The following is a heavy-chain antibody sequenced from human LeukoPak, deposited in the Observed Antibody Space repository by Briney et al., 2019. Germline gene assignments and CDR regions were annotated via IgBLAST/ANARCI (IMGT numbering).Heavy chain of an antibody. CDR2: IYHSGST. D-gene: IGHD6-6*01. J-gene: IGHJ4*02. V-gene: IGHV4-38-2*02. CDR3: ATLGYSSSSSDY. Sequence: KASETLSLTCTVSGYSISSGYYWGWIRQPPGKGLEWIGSIYHSGSTYYNPSLKSRVTISVDTSKNQFSLKLSSVTAADTAVYYCATLGYSSSSSDYWGQGTLVTVSS. CDR1: GYSISSGYY.